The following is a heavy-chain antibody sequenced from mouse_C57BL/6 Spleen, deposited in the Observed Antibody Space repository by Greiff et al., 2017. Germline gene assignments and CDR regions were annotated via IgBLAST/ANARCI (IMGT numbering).Heavy chain of an antibody. Sequence: EVQLVESGGGLVQPGGSLKLSCAASGFTFSDYYMYWVRQTPEKRLEWVAYISNGGGSTYYPDTVKGRFTISRDNAKNTLYLQMSRLKSEDTAMYYCARHYWDGGYFDVWGTGTTVTVSS. CDR1: GFTFSDYY. CDR2: ISNGGGST. D-gene: IGHD4-1*01. J-gene: IGHJ1*03. CDR3: ARHYWDGGYFDV. V-gene: IGHV5-12*01.